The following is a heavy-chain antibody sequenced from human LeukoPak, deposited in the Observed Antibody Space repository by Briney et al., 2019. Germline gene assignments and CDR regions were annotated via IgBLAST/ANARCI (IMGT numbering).Heavy chain of an antibody. Sequence: SETLSLTCTVSGGSIRSSYYYWGWIRQPPGTGLEWIGSIYDSGSTYYNPSLKSRVTISVDRSKNQFSLKLSSVTAADTAVYYCARGYDFWSGYPFDYWGQGTLVTVSS. J-gene: IGHJ4*02. V-gene: IGHV4-39*07. CDR3: ARGYDFWSGYPFDY. CDR2: IYDSGST. D-gene: IGHD3-3*01. CDR1: GGSIRSSYYY.